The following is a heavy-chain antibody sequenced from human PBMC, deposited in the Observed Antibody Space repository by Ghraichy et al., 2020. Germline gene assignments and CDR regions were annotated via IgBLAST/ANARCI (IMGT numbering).Heavy chain of an antibody. Sequence: GGSLRLSCAASGFTFSRYAMAWVRQAPGKGLEWVSAISGSGGSTYYADSVKGRFTISRDNSENTLYLQMNSLRADDTAVYYCAKDRAGAVADDFDYWGQGTLVTVSS. CDR3: AKDRAGAVADDFDY. CDR2: ISGSGGST. J-gene: IGHJ4*02. D-gene: IGHD6-19*01. V-gene: IGHV3-23*01. CDR1: GFTFSRYA.